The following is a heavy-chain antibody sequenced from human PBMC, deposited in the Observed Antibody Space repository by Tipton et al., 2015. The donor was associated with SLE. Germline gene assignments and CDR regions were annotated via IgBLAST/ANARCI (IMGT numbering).Heavy chain of an antibody. V-gene: IGHV4-31*03. CDR2: IYYSGST. Sequence: TLSLTCTVSGGSISSGGYYWSWIRQHPGKGLEWIGYIYYSGSTYYNPSLKSRVTISVDTSKNQFSLKLSSVTAADTAVYYCARVAVAVAGLGYWGQGTLVTVSS. J-gene: IGHJ4*02. CDR1: GGSISSGGYY. CDR3: ARVAVAVAGLGY. D-gene: IGHD6-13*01.